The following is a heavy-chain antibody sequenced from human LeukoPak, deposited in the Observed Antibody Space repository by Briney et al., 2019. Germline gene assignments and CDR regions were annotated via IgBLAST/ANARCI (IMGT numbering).Heavy chain of an antibody. CDR2: ISGSGGST. J-gene: IGHJ4*02. CDR3: AKDSDYDFWTTSDY. Sequence: HSGGSLRLSCTASGFTFSSYAMSWVRQAPGKGLEWVSAISGSGGSTYYADSVKGRFTISRDNSKNTLYLQMNSLRAEDTAVYYCAKDSDYDFWTTSDYWGQGTLVTVSS. V-gene: IGHV3-23*01. CDR1: GFTFSSYA. D-gene: IGHD3-3*01.